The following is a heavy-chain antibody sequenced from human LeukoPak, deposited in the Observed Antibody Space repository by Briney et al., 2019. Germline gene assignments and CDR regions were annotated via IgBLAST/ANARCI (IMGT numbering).Heavy chain of an antibody. J-gene: IGHJ3*02. CDR3: ARVPSIDAFDI. CDR1: GGPISSYY. Sequence: KTSETLSLTCTVSGGPISSYYWSWIRLPPGKGLEWIGYIYYSGNTNYNPSLKSRVTISVDTSKNQFSLKLSSVTAADTAVYYCARVPSIDAFDIWGQGTMVTVSS. V-gene: IGHV4-59*01. CDR2: IYYSGNT.